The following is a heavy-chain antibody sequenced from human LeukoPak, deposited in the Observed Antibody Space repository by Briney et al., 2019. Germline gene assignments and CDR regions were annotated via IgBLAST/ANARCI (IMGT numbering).Heavy chain of an antibody. J-gene: IGHJ4*02. V-gene: IGHV3-23*01. D-gene: IGHD6-6*01. Sequence: PGGSLRLPCAASGFTFRTYAMSWVRQAPGKGLEWVSGISGSDGSTYYAGSVKGRFTISRDTSKNTLYLQMNNLRAEDTAVYYCAQVVEYSSSGNFGYWGQGTLVTVSS. CDR1: GFTFRTYA. CDR2: ISGSDGST. CDR3: AQVVEYSSSGNFGY.